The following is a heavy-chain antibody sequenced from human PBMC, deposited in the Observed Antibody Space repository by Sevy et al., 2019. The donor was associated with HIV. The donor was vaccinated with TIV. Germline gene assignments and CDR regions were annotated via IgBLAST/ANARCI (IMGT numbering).Heavy chain of an antibody. J-gene: IGHJ4*02. D-gene: IGHD1-26*01. Sequence: SETLSLTCTVSGGSITSLYWNWIRQPPGKGLEWIANIYYNGHINYNPSVKSLVTLSLDTSKNQFSLRLSSVTAAYTAMYYCAGENAWGRGYSWGQGTLVTVS. V-gene: IGHV4-59*08. CDR3: AGENAWGRGYS. CDR2: IYYNGHI. CDR1: GGSITSLY.